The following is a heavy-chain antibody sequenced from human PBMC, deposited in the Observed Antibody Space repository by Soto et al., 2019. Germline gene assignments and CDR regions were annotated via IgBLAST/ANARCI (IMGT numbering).Heavy chain of an antibody. J-gene: IGHJ4*02. D-gene: IGHD6-19*01. Sequence: GGSLRLSCAASGFTFSSYGMSWVRQAPGKGLEWVSSISGTGGSTYYADSVKGRFTISRDNSKNTLYLQMNSLRAEDTAVYYCAKVEDNSGCDYWGQGTLVTVSS. CDR3: AKVEDNSGCDY. CDR2: ISGTGGST. V-gene: IGHV3-23*01. CDR1: GFTFSSYG.